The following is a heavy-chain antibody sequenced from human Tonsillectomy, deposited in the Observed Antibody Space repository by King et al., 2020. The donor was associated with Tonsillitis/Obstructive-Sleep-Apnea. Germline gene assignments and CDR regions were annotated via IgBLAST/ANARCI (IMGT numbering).Heavy chain of an antibody. D-gene: IGHD3-3*01. J-gene: IGHJ3*02. CDR2: ISWNSDSI. CDR3: AKDPTSYYDFWGGYGFDI. CDR1: GFTFDDYA. Sequence: VQLVESGGGLVQPGRSLRLSCAASGFTFDDYAMHWVRQAPGKGLEWVSGISWNSDSIGYADSVKGRFTISRDNAKNSLYLQMNSLRAEDTALYYCAKDPTSYYDFWGGYGFDIWGQGTMVTVSS. V-gene: IGHV3-9*01.